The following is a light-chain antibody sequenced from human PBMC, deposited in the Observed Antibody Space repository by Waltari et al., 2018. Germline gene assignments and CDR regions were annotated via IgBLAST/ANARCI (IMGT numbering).Light chain of an antibody. J-gene: IGKJ1*01. CDR1: QDINNS. CDR2: FAS. CDR3: QQLYSTPRT. V-gene: IGKV1-NL1*01. Sequence: DIQMTQSPSSLSASVGDRVTVTCRASQDINNSLAWYQQKPGQAPKLLLYFASTLESGVPSRFSGGGSGTEYTLTINSLQPEDFAIYFCQQLYSTPRTFGQGTKVDIK.